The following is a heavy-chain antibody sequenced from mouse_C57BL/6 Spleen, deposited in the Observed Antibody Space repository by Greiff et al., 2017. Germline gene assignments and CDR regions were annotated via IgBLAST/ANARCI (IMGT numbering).Heavy chain of an antibody. CDR1: GYTFTNYW. V-gene: IGHV1-63*01. CDR2: IYPGGGYT. D-gene: IGHD1-1*01. CDR3: ARRGYYYGSSYGYFDV. J-gene: IGHJ1*03. Sequence: VQLQESGAELVRPGTSVKMSCKASGYTFTNYWIGWAKQRPGHGLEWIGDIYPGGGYTNYNEKFKGKATLTADKSSSTAYMQFSSLTSEDSAIYYCARRGYYYGSSYGYFDVWGTGTTVTVSS.